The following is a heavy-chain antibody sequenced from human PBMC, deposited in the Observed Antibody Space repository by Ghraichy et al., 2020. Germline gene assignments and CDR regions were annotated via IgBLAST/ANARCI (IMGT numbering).Heavy chain of an antibody. D-gene: IGHD3-3*01. CDR2: IKHSGST. V-gene: IGHV4-34*01. J-gene: IGHJ4*02. CDR1: GGSFSGYY. CDR3: ARARNGFWSGYYSI. Sequence: SETLSLTCAVYGGSFSGYYWRWIRQPPGKGLEWIEEIKHSGSTNYNPSLKSRVTISVDTSKNQFSLKLSSVTAADTAVYYCARARNGFWSGYYSIWGQGTLVTVSS.